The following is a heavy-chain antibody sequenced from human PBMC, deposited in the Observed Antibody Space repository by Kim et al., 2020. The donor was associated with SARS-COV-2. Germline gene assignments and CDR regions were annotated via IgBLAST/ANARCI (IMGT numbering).Heavy chain of an antibody. D-gene: IGHD5-18*01. CDR3: AKDRGIQLWFHYYYGMDV. V-gene: IGHV3-30*18. CDR1: GFTFSSYG. J-gene: IGHJ6*02. Sequence: GGSLRLSCAASGFTFSSYGMHWVRQAPGKGLEWVAVISYDGSIKYYADSVKGRFTISRDNSKNTLYLQMNSLRAEDTAVYYCAKDRGIQLWFHYYYGMDVWGQGTTVTVSS. CDR2: ISYDGSIK.